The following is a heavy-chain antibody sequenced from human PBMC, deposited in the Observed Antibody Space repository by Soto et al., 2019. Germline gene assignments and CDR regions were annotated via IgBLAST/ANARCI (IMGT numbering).Heavy chain of an antibody. J-gene: IGHJ4*02. CDR1: GFTFSSYA. V-gene: IGHV3-23*01. D-gene: IGHD3-10*01. CDR2: ISGSGGST. Sequence: GGSLRLSCAASGFTFSSYAMSWVRQAPGKGLEWVSAISGSGGSTYYVDSVKGRFTISRDNSKNTLYLQMNSLRAEDTAVYYCAKKSHSRSEWYYYDSDWSVGYFDYWGQGTLVTVSS. CDR3: AKKSHSRSEWYYYDSDWSVGYFDY.